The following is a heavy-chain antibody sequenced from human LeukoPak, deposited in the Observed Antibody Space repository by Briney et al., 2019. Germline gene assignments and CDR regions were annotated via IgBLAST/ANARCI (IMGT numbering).Heavy chain of an antibody. J-gene: IGHJ6*03. V-gene: IGHV1-2*02. CDR1: GYTFTGYY. CDR2: INPNSGGT. CDR3: ARVFGGATSYYYYYMDV. D-gene: IGHD3-16*01. Sequence: ASVKVSCKASGYTFTGYYMHWVRQAPGQGLEWMGWINPNSGGTNYAQKFQGRVTMTRDTSISTAYMELSRLRSDDTAVYYCARVFGGATSYYYYYMDVWGKGTTVTVSS.